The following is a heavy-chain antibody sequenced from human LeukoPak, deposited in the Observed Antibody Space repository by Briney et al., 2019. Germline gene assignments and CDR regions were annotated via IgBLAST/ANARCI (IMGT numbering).Heavy chain of an antibody. CDR3: ARDKSYGDSSDY. D-gene: IGHD4-17*01. CDR1: GFTFSSYA. V-gene: IGHV3-7*01. CDR2: MKQDGSEK. Sequence: GGSLRLSCAASGFTFSSYAMHWVRQAPGKGLEWVANMKQDGSEKYYVDSVKGRFTISRDNAKNSLFLQMNSLRAEDTAVYYCARDKSYGDSSDYWGQGTLVTVSS. J-gene: IGHJ4*02.